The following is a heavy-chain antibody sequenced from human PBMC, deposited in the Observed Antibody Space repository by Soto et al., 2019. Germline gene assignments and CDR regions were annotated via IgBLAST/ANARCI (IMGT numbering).Heavy chain of an antibody. D-gene: IGHD1-26*01. CDR2: ISYDGNSE. CDR3: ARDGYSGRSDGFDV. J-gene: IGHJ3*01. V-gene: IGHV3-30*14. CDR1: GFTFGAYT. Sequence: QMQLVESGGGVVQPGRSLRLSCAASGFTFGAYTMHWVRQPPGKVLEWVAVISYDGNSERYTDPVKGRLTDSRDNYKSTMFLQMNSLRAEDTAVYYCARDGYSGRSDGFDVWGQGTMVTVSS.